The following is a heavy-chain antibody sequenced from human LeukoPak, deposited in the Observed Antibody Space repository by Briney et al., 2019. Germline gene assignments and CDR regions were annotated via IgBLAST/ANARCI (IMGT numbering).Heavy chain of an antibody. V-gene: IGHV1-2*02. D-gene: IGHD6-19*01. CDR3: ASGIAVAADYYYYYMDV. J-gene: IGHJ6*03. CDR2: INPNSGGT. Sequence: ASVKVSCKASGYTFTGYYMHWVRQAPGQGLEWMGWINPNSGGTNYAQKFQGRVTMTRDTSISTAYMELSRLRSDDTAVYYCASGIAVAADYYYYYMDVWGKGTTVTVSS. CDR1: GYTFTGYY.